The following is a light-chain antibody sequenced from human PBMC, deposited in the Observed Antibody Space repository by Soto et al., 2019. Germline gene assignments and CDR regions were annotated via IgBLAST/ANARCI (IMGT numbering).Light chain of an antibody. CDR2: DVS. V-gene: IGLV2-14*03. J-gene: IGLJ3*02. Sequence: QSVLTQPASVSGSPGQSITISCNGTSSDIGAYNYVSWYQQHPGKAPKLMIYDVSNRPSGVSNRFSGSKSGYTASLTISGLQAEDEADYYCASFSTSSSRVFGGGTKVTVL. CDR3: ASFSTSSSRV. CDR1: SSDIGAYNY.